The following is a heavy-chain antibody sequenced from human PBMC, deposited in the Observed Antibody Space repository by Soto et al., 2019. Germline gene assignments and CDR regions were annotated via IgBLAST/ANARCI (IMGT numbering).Heavy chain of an antibody. V-gene: IGHV3-11*01. CDR3: ARLTTEPIYYYHYMDV. Sequence: GGSLRLSCAASGFTFSDYYMSWIRQAPGKGLEWVSYISSSGSTIYYADSVKGRFTISRDNAKNSLYLQMNSLRAEDTAVYYCARLTTEPIYYYHYMDVWGKGTTVTVSS. D-gene: IGHD4-17*01. CDR2: ISSSGSTI. J-gene: IGHJ6*03. CDR1: GFTFSDYY.